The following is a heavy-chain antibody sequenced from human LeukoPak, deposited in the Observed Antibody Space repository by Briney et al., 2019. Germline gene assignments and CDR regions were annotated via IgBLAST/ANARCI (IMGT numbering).Heavy chain of an antibody. Sequence: PGGSLRLSCAASGFTVSSNYMSWVRQAPGKGLEWVSVIYSGGSTYYADSVKGRFTISRDNSKNTLYLQMNSLRAEDTAVYYCAREVHTRSYYYDSSGYRFDYWGQGTLVTVSS. D-gene: IGHD3-22*01. CDR3: AREVHTRSYYYDSSGYRFDY. CDR1: GFTVSSNY. CDR2: IYSGGST. V-gene: IGHV3-66*01. J-gene: IGHJ4*02.